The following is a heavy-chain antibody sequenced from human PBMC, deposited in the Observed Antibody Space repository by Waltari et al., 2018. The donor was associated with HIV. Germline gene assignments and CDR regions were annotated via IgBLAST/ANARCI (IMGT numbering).Heavy chain of an antibody. CDR3: TTATLVGATSA. J-gene: IGHJ4*02. V-gene: IGHV3-15*01. Sequence: EVQLVESGGGLVKPGGSLRLSCAASGFTFSNAWMSWVRQAPGKGLEWVCRIKSKTDGGTTDYAAPVKGRFTISRDDSKNTLYLQMNSLKTEDTAVYYCTTATLVGATSAWGQGTLVTVSS. D-gene: IGHD1-26*01. CDR2: IKSKTDGGTT. CDR1: GFTFSNAW.